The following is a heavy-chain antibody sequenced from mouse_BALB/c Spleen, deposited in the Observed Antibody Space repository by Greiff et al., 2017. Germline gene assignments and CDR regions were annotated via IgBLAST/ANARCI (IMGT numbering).Heavy chain of an antibody. J-gene: IGHJ4*01. CDR1: GFTFSSYA. CDR2: ISSGGST. Sequence: DVQLVESGGGLVKPGGSLKLSCAASGFTFSSYAMSWVRQTPEKRLEWVASISSGGSTYYPDSVKGRFTISRDNARNILYLQMSSLRSEDTAMYYCARGLYYDYDPYYYAMDYWGQGTSVTVSS. CDR3: ARGLYYDYDPYYYAMDY. V-gene: IGHV5-6-5*01. D-gene: IGHD2-4*01.